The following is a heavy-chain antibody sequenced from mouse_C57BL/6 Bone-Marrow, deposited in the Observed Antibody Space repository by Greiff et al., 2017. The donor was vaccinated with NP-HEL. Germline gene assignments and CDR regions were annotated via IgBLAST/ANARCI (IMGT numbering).Heavy chain of an antibody. J-gene: IGHJ4*01. D-gene: IGHD3-3*01. Sequence: VQLQQSGPELVKPGASVKISCKASGYTFTDYYMNWVKQSHGKSLEWIGDINPNNGGTSYNQKFKGKATLTVDKSSSTAYIELRSLTSEDSAVYYCAREGLRGYAMDYWGQGTSVTVSS. CDR1: GYTFTDYY. V-gene: IGHV1-26*01. CDR2: INPNNGGT. CDR3: AREGLRGYAMDY.